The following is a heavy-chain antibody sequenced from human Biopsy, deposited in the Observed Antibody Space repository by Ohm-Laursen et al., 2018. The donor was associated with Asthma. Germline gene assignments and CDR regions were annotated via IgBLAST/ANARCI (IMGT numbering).Heavy chain of an antibody. Sequence: SQTLSLTCTVSGGSISNSNYYWGWIRQSPGKGLEWFGFIHYSGSTYYNPSLKSRVSISLDTSKNQFSLSLTSVTAADTAVYYCARTTYGHDGFDPWGQGTLVTVSS. CDR1: GGSISNSNYY. J-gene: IGHJ5*02. D-gene: IGHD4-17*01. V-gene: IGHV4-31*03. CDR3: ARTTYGHDGFDP. CDR2: IHYSGST.